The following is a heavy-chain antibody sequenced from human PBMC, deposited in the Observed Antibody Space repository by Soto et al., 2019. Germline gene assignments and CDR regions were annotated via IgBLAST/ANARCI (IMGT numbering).Heavy chain of an antibody. J-gene: IGHJ6*02. CDR2: ISYDGTAK. CDR3: AKDEGRFLRNYFNYGIDV. V-gene: IGHV3-33*03. Sequence: QVRLVESGGGVVQPGRSLRLSCAASGFDFSDHGMHWVRQAPGEGLEWVTVISYDGTAKYYKDSVKGRFTTSRDNSKKTLSLQIDSLRVEDTAVYYCAKDEGRFLRNYFNYGIDVWGLGTTVTVSS. CDR1: GFDFSDHG. D-gene: IGHD3-3*01.